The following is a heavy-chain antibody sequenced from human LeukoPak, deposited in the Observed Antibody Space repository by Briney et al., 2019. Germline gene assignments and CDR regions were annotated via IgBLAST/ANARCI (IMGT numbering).Heavy chain of an antibody. J-gene: IGHJ5*02. CDR3: ARDLAGSTWFDP. D-gene: IGHD2-2*01. CDR2: IKQDGSEK. Sequence: GGSLRPSCAASGFTISSYWMSWVRQAPGKGLEWVANIKQDGSEKYYVDSVKGRFTISRDNAKNSLYLQMNSLRAEDTAVYYCARDLAGSTWFDPWGQGTLVTVSS. CDR1: GFTISSYW. V-gene: IGHV3-7*01.